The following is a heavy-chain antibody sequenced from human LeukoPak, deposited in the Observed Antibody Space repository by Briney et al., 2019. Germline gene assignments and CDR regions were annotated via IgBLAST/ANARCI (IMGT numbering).Heavy chain of an antibody. V-gene: IGHV3-64D*09. D-gene: IGHD3-22*01. CDR3: VKGSEAYCDSKSDY. J-gene: IGHJ4*02. CDR1: GFTFSAYA. CDR2: ISSNGGTI. Sequence: GGSLRLSCSASGFTFSAYALHRVRQAPGRGLEYVSAISSNGGTIYYVDSVKGRFTISRDNSKSTLYLQLSSLRPEDTAVYYCVKGSEAYCDSKSDYWGQGTLVTVSS.